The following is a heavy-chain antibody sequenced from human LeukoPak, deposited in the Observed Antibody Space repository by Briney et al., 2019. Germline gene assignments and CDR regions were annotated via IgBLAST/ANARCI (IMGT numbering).Heavy chain of an antibody. CDR3: ARDIQLST. V-gene: IGHV3-23*01. J-gene: IGHJ3*01. Sequence: GGSLRLSCAASGFTFSDSAMTWVRQAPGKGLDWVSLISFSGANSYYADSVKGRFTISRDNSKDTPFLQMNSLRAEDTAMYYCARDIQLSTWGLGTMVTVSS. CDR2: ISFSGANS. D-gene: IGHD5-24*01. CDR1: GFTFSDSA.